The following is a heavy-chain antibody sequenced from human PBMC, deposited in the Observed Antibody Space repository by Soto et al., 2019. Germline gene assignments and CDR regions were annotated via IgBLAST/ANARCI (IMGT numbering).Heavy chain of an antibody. V-gene: IGHV3-48*01. CDR1: GFTFSSYS. Sequence: PGGSLRLSCAASGFTFSSYSMNWVRQAPGKGLEWVSYISSSSSTIYYADSVKGRFTISRDNAKNSLYLQMSSLRSEDTAVYYCARDFSMVVVAPGYWGQGTLVTVSS. CDR3: ARDFSMVVVAPGY. J-gene: IGHJ4*02. D-gene: IGHD3-22*01. CDR2: ISSSSSTI.